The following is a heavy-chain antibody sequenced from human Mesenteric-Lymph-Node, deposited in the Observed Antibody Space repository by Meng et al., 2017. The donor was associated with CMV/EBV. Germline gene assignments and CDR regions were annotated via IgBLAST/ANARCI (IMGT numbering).Heavy chain of an antibody. CDR2: IKQDGSET. D-gene: IGHD3-22*01. CDR3: AGYYDSSGFSYYYYGMDV. Sequence: GESLKISRAASGFPFNSFWMSRVRQAPGKGLEWVANIKQDGSETYYVDSVKGRFTISRDNAKNSLYLQMNSLRAEDTAVYFCAGYYDSSGFSYYYYGMDVWGQGTTVTVSS. V-gene: IGHV3-7*01. J-gene: IGHJ6*02. CDR1: GFPFNSFW.